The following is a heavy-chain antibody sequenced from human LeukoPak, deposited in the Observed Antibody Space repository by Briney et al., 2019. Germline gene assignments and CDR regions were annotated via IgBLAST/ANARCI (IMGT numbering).Heavy chain of an antibody. CDR3: ARDKNGVFDI. V-gene: IGHV3-21*01. CDR2: ISNSSAFI. D-gene: IGHD3-3*01. Sequence: GGSLRLSCTASGFIFSSYTMNWVRQAPGKGLEWVSSISNSSAFIYYADSVKGRFTISRDNAKNSLYLQMNSLRADDTAVYYCARDKNGVFDIWGQGTMVTVSS. J-gene: IGHJ3*02. CDR1: GFIFSSYT.